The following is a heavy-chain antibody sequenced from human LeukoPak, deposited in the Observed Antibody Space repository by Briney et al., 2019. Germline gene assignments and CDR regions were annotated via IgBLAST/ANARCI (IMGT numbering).Heavy chain of an antibody. CDR3: ARGTGYSSSWYSWDALDI. J-gene: IGHJ3*02. Sequence: GASVKVSCKTSGGTFSIYTISWVRQAPGQGLEWMGGIIPIFGRPTYTRTFQDTVTITAEDSPNTAYMERRRLSANDTAVYYCARGTGYSSSWYSWDALDIWGRGTMVTVSS. D-gene: IGHD6-13*01. V-gene: IGHV1-69*13. CDR1: GGTFSIYT. CDR2: IIPIFGRP.